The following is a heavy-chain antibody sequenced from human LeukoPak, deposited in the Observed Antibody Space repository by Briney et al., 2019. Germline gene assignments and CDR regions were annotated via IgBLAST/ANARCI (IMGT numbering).Heavy chain of an antibody. CDR3: ARGIAAAGPPEY. CDR2: IIPILGIA. Sequence: SVKVSCKASGGTFSSYTISWLRQAPGHGLHWMGRIIPILGIANYAQKFQGRVTITADKSTSTAYMELSSLRSEDTAVYYCARGIAAAGPPEYWGQGTLVTVSS. V-gene: IGHV1-69*02. CDR1: GGTFSSYT. D-gene: IGHD6-13*01. J-gene: IGHJ4*02.